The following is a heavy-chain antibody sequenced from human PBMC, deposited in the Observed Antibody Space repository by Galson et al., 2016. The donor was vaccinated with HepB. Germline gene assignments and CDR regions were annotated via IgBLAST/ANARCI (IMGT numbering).Heavy chain of an antibody. V-gene: IGHV3-23*01. CDR3: AKDSSAYYYVSFYYYAMDV. CDR1: GFTFSSYA. Sequence: SLRLSCATSGFTFSSYAMNWVRQAPGKGLEWVSSISGSGGSTYYADSMKGRFTISRDNSKNTLYLQMNSLRAEDTALYYCAKDSSAYYYVSFYYYAMDVWGQGTTVTVSS. D-gene: IGHD3-22*01. J-gene: IGHJ6*02. CDR2: ISGSGGST.